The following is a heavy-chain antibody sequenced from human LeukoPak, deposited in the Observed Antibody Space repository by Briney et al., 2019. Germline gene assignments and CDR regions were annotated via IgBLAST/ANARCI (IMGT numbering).Heavy chain of an antibody. V-gene: IGHV3-30*03. CDR2: ISYDGSNK. Sequence: QPGGSLRLSCAASGFSFSSYGIHWVRQAPGKGLEWVAVISYDGSNKYYADSVKGRFTISRDNSKNTLYLQMNSLRAEDTAVYYCARGTGYSSGWYVFDYWGQGTLVTVSS. D-gene: IGHD6-19*01. CDR3: ARGTGYSSGWYVFDY. CDR1: GFSFSSYG. J-gene: IGHJ4*02.